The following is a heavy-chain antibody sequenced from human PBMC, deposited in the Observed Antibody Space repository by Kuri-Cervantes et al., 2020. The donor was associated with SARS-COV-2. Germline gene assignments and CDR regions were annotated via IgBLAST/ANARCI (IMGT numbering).Heavy chain of an antibody. D-gene: IGHD3-16*01. Sequence: GGSLRLSCAASGFTFDDYGMSWVRQAPGKGLEWVSGINWNGGSTGYADSVKGRFTISRDNAKTSLYLQMNSLKADDTAVYYCARAFSPAYTSSDSDAFDFWGRGTMVTVSS. V-gene: IGHV3-20*04. CDR1: GFTFDDYG. CDR3: ARAFSPAYTSSDSDAFDF. CDR2: INWNGGST. J-gene: IGHJ3*01.